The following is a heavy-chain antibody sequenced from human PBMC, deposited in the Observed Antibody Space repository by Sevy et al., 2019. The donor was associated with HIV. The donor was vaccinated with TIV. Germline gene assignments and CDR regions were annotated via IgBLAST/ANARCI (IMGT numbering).Heavy chain of an antibody. CDR2: LSFGCGKI. D-gene: IGHD2-2*01. V-gene: IGHV3-23*01. J-gene: IGHJ4*02. CDR3: AREGCSRPHDY. CDR1: GFNFNRYS. Sequence: GGSLRLSCAVSGFNFNRYSMSWVRQAPGKGLEWVSTLSFGCGKINYADSVKGRFIISRDDSENTLYLQMNNLRAEDTAVYYCAREGCSRPHDYWGQGTLVTVSS.